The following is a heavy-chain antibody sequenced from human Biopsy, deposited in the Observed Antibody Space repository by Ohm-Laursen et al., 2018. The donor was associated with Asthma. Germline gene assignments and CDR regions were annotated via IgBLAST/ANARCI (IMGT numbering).Heavy chain of an antibody. V-gene: IGHV4-31*03. J-gene: IGHJ4*02. D-gene: IGHD3-22*01. CDR2: IYYSGST. CDR1: YGSITSGGYY. Sequence: QTLTLTCTVSYGSITSGGYYWTWIRQHPGKGLEWIGFIYYSGSTYYNPSLKSRVSISIDTSKNQLSLKLSSVTAADTAVYYCARARDYYDSRGYYRSFDYWGQGTLVTVSS. CDR3: ARARDYYDSRGYYRSFDY.